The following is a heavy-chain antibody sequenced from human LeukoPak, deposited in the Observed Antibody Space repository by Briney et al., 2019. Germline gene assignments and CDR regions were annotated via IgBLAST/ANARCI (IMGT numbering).Heavy chain of an antibody. Sequence: PGGSLRLSCAASGFTFSSYEMNWVRQAPGKGLEWVSYISSSGSTIYYADSVKGRFTISRDNAKNSLYLQMNSLRAEDTAVYYCARGYGDPDQYYYYMDVWGKGTTVTVSS. CDR3: ARGYGDPDQYYYYMDV. J-gene: IGHJ6*03. CDR1: GFTFSSYE. V-gene: IGHV3-48*03. CDR2: ISSSGSTI. D-gene: IGHD4-17*01.